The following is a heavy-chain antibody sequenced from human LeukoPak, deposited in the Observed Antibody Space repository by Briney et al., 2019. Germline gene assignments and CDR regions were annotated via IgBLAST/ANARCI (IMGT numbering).Heavy chain of an antibody. J-gene: IGHJ6*03. D-gene: IGHD5-18*01. Sequence: SETLSLTCAVSGASISSSYWWSWVRQPPGKGLEWIGYIYYSGSTNYNPSLKSRISISVDTSKNQFSLKLSSVTAADTAVYYCARTTEGGYTYNYFYYYYMDVWGKGTTVTISS. CDR3: ARTTEGGYTYNYFYYYYMDV. V-gene: IGHV4-4*02. CDR1: GASISSSYW. CDR2: IYYSGST.